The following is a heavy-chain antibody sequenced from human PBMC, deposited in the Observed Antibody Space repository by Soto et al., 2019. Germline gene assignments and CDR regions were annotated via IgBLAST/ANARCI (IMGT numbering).Heavy chain of an antibody. V-gene: IGHV2-70*11. CDR3: ARMSPPRGLDAFDI. CDR2: IDWDDDK. CDR1: GFSLSTSGMC. J-gene: IGHJ3*02. Sequence: GSGPTLVNPTQTLTLTCTFSGFSLSTSGMCVSWIRQPPGKALEWLARIDWDDDKYYSTSLKTRLTISKDTSKNQVVLTMTNMDPVDTATYYCARMSPPRGLDAFDIWGQGTMVTVSS.